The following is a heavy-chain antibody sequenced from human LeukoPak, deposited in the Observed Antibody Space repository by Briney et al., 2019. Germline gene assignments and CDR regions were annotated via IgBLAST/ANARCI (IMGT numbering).Heavy chain of an antibody. CDR3: ARPGYCSSASCYLFAFDI. CDR2: IHNTGST. D-gene: IGHD2-2*01. J-gene: IGHJ3*02. CDR1: VGSLSSSSYY. Sequence: PSETPSLTCTVSVGSLSSSSYYWGWTRHPPGKGLEWIGGIHNTGSTYYNPSLRARPTISVDTSKNQFSLKLSSVAAADTAVYYCARPGYCSSASCYLFAFDIWGQGTMVTVSS. V-gene: IGHV4-39*01.